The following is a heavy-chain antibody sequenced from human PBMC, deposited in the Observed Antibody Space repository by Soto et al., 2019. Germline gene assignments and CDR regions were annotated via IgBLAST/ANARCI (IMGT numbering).Heavy chain of an antibody. V-gene: IGHV1-2*04. J-gene: IGHJ6*02. CDR1: GYSFTGYY. CDR2: INPNSGGT. CDR3: ARARCGADCYLPYYYGMDV. Sequence: QVQLVQSGAEVKQPGASVKVSCKASGYSFTGYYMHWVRQAPRQGLEWMGWINPNSGGTNSAQKFQGWVTLTRDTSINTAYMELSRLRSDDTAVYYCARARCGADCYLPYYYGMDVWGQGTTVTVSS. D-gene: IGHD2-21*02.